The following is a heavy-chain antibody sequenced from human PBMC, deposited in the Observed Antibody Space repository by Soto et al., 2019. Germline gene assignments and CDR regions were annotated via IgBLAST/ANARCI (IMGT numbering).Heavy chain of an antibody. CDR1: AFTFSSYA. CDR2: VSGSGDST. D-gene: IGHD2-21*02. J-gene: IGHJ4*02. V-gene: IGHV3-23*01. Sequence: EVQVLESGGGLAQPGGSLRLSCAASAFTFSSYAMSWVRQAPGKGLEWVSAVSGSGDSTYYADSVKGRFTISRDNSKNTLYLQMYSLRAEDTAVYYCAKGRASDCPGCTQDYWGQGTLVTVSS. CDR3: AKGRASDCPGCTQDY.